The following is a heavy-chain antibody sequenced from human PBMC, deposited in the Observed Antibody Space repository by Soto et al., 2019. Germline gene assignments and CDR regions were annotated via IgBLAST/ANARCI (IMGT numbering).Heavy chain of an antibody. Sequence: EVQLVESGGGLVKPGGSLRLSCAASGFTFSSYSMNWVRQAPGKGLEWVSSISSSSSYIYYADSVKGRFTISRDNAKNSLYLQMNSLRAEDTAVYYCARGDFWSGYYTEKGGFDPWGQGTLVTVSS. CDR3: ARGDFWSGYYTEKGGFDP. D-gene: IGHD3-3*01. V-gene: IGHV3-21*01. CDR2: ISSSSSYI. J-gene: IGHJ5*02. CDR1: GFTFSSYS.